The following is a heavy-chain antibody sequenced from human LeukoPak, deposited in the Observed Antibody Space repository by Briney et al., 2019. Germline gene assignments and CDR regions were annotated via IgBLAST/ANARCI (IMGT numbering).Heavy chain of an antibody. CDR3: AKWAGDYPYSYMDV. CDR1: GFIFSSYG. Sequence: GGSLRLSCAASGFIFSSYGMHWVRQPPGKGLEWVAAISYDGSHQFYGGSVKGRFTISRDNSKNTLNLQMSSLRAEDTAVYYCAKWAGDYPYSYMDVWGTGTTVTVSS. V-gene: IGHV3-33*05. CDR2: ISYDGSHQ. D-gene: IGHD4-11*01. J-gene: IGHJ6*04.